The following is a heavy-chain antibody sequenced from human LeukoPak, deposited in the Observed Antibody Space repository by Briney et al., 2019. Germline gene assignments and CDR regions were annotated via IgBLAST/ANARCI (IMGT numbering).Heavy chain of an antibody. Sequence: GVSLRLSCAGSGFPFSSYEMNWLRQAPGKGLEWVSHIDSSGITIYYGDSVKGRFTISRDNAKNSIYLRMDSLRVEDTAIYYCARDSVGDLLDYWGQGTPVTVSS. CDR3: ARDSVGDLLDY. J-gene: IGHJ4*02. V-gene: IGHV3-48*03. CDR1: GFPFSSYE. CDR2: IDSSGITI. D-gene: IGHD4-17*01.